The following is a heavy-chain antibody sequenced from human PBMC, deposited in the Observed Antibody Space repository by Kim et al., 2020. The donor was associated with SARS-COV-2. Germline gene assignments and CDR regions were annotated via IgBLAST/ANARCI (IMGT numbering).Heavy chain of an antibody. CDR3: ARRYYYHYGTDV. CDR1: GGSISRSSYY. CDR2: IYYTGGT. Sequence: SETLSLTCTVSGGSISRSSYYWDWIRQPPGKGLEWIGNIYYTGGTYYNPSLKSRVTISVDTSKNQFSLKLSSVTAADTAIYYCARRYYYHYGTDVWGQGT. V-gene: IGHV4-39*01. J-gene: IGHJ6*01.